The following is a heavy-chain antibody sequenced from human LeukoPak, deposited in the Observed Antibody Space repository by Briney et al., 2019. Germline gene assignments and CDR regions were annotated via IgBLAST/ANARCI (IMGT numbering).Heavy chain of an antibody. CDR1: GYSFNSHW. J-gene: IGHJ4*02. Sequence: GESLKISCKGSGYSFNSHWIGWVRQMPGKGLESMGIIYPSDSDTRYSPSFQGLVTISADKSISTAYLQWSSLKASDTAMYYCARLGTYSSSWYKDYWGQGTLVTVSS. V-gene: IGHV5-51*01. D-gene: IGHD6-13*01. CDR3: ARLGTYSSSWYKDY. CDR2: IYPSDSDT.